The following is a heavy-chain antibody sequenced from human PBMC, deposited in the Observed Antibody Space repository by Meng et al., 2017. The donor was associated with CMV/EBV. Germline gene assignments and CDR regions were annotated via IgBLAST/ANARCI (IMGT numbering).Heavy chain of an antibody. CDR3: AKRLNGYWDYYYYYGMDV. J-gene: IGHJ6*02. Sequence: GESLKISCAASGFTFSSYGMHWVRQAPGKGLEWVAFIRYDGSNKYYADSVKGRFTISRDNSKNTLYLQMNSLRAEDTAVYYCAKRLNGYWDYYYYYGMDVWGQGTTVTVSS. V-gene: IGHV3-30*02. CDR1: GFTFSSYG. CDR2: IRYDGSNK. D-gene: IGHD3-9*01.